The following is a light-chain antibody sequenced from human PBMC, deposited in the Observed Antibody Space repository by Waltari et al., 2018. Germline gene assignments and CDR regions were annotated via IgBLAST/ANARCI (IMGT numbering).Light chain of an antibody. CDR1: SPNLGAGYV. CDR3: QSYDSSLSGVV. J-gene: IGLJ2*01. CDR2: ANN. V-gene: IGLV1-40*01. Sequence: QPVLTQPPSVSGAPGLRVTISCTGTSPNLGAGYVVHWYQPLPVTASQLLIYANNGRPEGVPDRFAGSRAATSASLAITGLQAEDEADDYCQSYDSSLSGVVCGGGTKLTVL.